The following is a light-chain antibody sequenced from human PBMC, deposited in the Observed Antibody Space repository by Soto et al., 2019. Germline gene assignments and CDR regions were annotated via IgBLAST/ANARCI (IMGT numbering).Light chain of an antibody. Sequence: TPGQRFTISCSGSSSNIGTNTVNWFQQLPGTAPKLLIYSNNQRPSGVPDRFSGSKSGTSASLAISGLQSEDEADYYCAAWDDSLNGYVFGTGTKGTVL. CDR3: AAWDDSLNGYV. CDR2: SNN. CDR1: SSNIGTNT. V-gene: IGLV1-44*01. J-gene: IGLJ1*01.